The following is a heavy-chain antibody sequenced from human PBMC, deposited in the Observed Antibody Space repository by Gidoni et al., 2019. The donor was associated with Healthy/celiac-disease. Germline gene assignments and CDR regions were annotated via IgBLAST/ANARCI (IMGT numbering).Heavy chain of an antibody. D-gene: IGHD5-12*01. V-gene: IGHV3-9*01. Sequence: EVQLVESGGGLVQPGRSLRLSCAASGFTFDDSAMHWVRQAPGKGLEWVSGISWNSGSIGYADSVKGRFTISRDNAKNSLYLQMNSLRAEDTALYYCAKDTQDIVATSGAFDIWGQGTMVTVSS. CDR2: ISWNSGSI. CDR1: GFTFDDSA. CDR3: AKDTQDIVATSGAFDI. J-gene: IGHJ3*02.